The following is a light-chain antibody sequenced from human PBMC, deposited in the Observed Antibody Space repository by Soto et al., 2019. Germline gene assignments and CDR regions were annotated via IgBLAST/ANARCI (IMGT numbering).Light chain of an antibody. Sequence: QSVLTQPASVSGSPGQSITISCTGTSSDVGGYNFVSWFQQHPGKAPKLLIYEVTNRPSGVSNRFSASKSGNTASLTISGLQAEDEADYHCSSYSARSPIYVFGTGTKLTVL. CDR2: EVT. CDR1: SSDVGGYNF. J-gene: IGLJ1*01. CDR3: SSYSARSPIYV. V-gene: IGLV2-14*01.